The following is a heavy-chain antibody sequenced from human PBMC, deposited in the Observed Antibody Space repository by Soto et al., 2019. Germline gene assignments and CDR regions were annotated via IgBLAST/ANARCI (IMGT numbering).Heavy chain of an antibody. CDR3: AREKSTYYYGSGSQGSMYV. CDR1: GGSISSYY. CDR2: IYYSGST. Sequence: QVQLQESGPGLVKPSETLSLTCTVSGGSISSYYWSWIRQPPGQGLEWIGYIYYSGSTNYNPSLKSRVTISVDTSKNQFSLKLSSVTAADTAVYYCAREKSTYYYGSGSQGSMYVWGQGTTVTVSS. D-gene: IGHD3-10*01. V-gene: IGHV4-59*01. J-gene: IGHJ6*02.